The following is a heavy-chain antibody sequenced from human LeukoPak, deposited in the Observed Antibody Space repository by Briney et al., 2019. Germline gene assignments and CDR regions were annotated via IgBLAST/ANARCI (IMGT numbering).Heavy chain of an antibody. CDR2: ISSGSTI. D-gene: IGHD6-19*01. CDR3: ARARRSSGWYLPDY. CDR1: GFTFSDYY. J-gene: IGHJ4*02. V-gene: IGHV3-69-1*02. Sequence: PGGSLRLSCAASGFTFSDYYMNWVRQAPGKGLEWVSYISSGSTIYYANSVQGRFTVSRDNAKNSLYLQMNSLRAEDTAVYYCARARRSSGWYLPDYWGQGALVTVSS.